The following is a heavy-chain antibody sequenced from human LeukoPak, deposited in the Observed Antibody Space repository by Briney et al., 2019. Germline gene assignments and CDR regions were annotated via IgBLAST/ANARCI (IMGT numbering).Heavy chain of an antibody. D-gene: IGHD4-17*01. J-gene: IGHJ4*02. Sequence: GGSLRLSCAASGFTFSSYAMSWVRQAPGKGLEWVSAISSSGGSTYYADSVKGRFTISRDNSKNTLYLQMNSLRAEDTAVYYCAKDVAVGDYEGGDYWGQGTLVTVSS. CDR2: ISSSGGST. V-gene: IGHV3-23*01. CDR3: AKDVAVGDYEGGDY. CDR1: GFTFSSYA.